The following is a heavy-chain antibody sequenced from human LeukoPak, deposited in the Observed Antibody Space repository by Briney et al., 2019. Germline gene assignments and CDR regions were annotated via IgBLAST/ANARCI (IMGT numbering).Heavy chain of an antibody. J-gene: IGHJ5*02. CDR2: IYYSGST. V-gene: IGHV4-59*01. D-gene: IGHD1-26*01. CDR3: ARGGIVGSRTNWFDP. CDR1: GGFINTYY. Sequence: SETLSLTCTVSGGFINTYYWSWIRQPPGKGLEWIGYIYYSGSTNYNPSLKSRVTISLDTSKSQFSLKLTSVTPADTAVYYCARGGIVGSRTNWFDPWGQGILVTVSS.